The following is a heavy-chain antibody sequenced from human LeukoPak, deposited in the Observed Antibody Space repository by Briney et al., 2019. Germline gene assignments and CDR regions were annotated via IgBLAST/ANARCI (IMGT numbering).Heavy chain of an antibody. Sequence: PGGSLRLSCAASGFTFSSYGMHWVRQAPGKRLEWVAVLWRDGSNKYYADSVKDRFTISRDNPKNTLYLQMNSLRAEDTAVYYCARSNSGSYYGWFDPWGQGTLVTVSS. J-gene: IGHJ5*02. CDR2: LWRDGSNK. CDR1: GFTFSSYG. V-gene: IGHV3-33*01. D-gene: IGHD1-26*01. CDR3: ARSNSGSYYGWFDP.